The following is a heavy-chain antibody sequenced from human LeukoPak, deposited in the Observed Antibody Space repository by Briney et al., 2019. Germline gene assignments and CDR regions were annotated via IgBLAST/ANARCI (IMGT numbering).Heavy chain of an antibody. Sequence: GASVKVSCKASGYTFTGYYIHWVRQAPGQGLEWMGWINPNSGGTNYAQKFQGRVTMTRDTSISTAYVELSRLRSDDTAVYYCARGDVDTTMVDAFDIWGQGTMVTVSS. D-gene: IGHD5-18*01. CDR2: INPNSGGT. CDR3: ARGDVDTTMVDAFDI. CDR1: GYTFTGYY. V-gene: IGHV1-2*02. J-gene: IGHJ3*02.